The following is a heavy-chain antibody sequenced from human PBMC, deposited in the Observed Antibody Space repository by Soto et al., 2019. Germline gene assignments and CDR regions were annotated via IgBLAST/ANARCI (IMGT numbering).Heavy chain of an antibody. CDR3: AKEGPITNWYFDY. V-gene: IGHV3-30*18. CDR2: ISYDGNVA. Sequence: QVQLVESGGGVVQPGRSLRLSCAASGLTFSRYGMHWVRQAPGKGLAWVTVISYDGNVAYYADSVKGRFTISRDNSKNTLYLQMNSLRTEDTAMYYCAKEGPITNWYFDYWGQGTLVTVSS. CDR1: GLTFSRYG. D-gene: IGHD1-1*01. J-gene: IGHJ4*02.